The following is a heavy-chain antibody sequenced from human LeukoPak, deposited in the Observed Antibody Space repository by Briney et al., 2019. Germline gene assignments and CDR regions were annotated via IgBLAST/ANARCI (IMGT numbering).Heavy chain of an antibody. CDR3: AKGRANWNYQSYYYYGMDV. CDR1: GFIFNTYV. J-gene: IGHJ6*02. CDR2: ISGSGGST. D-gene: IGHD1-7*01. Sequence: GGSLRLSCAASGFIFNTYVMSWVRQAPGKGLEWVSAISGSGGSTYYADSVKGRFTISRDNSKNTLYLQMNSLRAEDTAVYYCAKGRANWNYQSYYYYGMDVWGQGTTVTVSS. V-gene: IGHV3-23*01.